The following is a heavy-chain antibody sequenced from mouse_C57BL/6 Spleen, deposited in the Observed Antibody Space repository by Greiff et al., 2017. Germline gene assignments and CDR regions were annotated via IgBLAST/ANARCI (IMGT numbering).Heavy chain of an antibody. D-gene: IGHD1-1*01. J-gene: IGHJ3*01. V-gene: IGHV1-55*01. CDR2: IYPGSGST. CDR1: GYTFTSYW. Sequence: VKLQQPGAELVKPGASVKMSCKASGYTFTSYWITWVKQRPGQGLEWIGDIYPGSGSTNYNEKFKSKATLTVDTSSSTAYMQLSSLTSEDSAVYYCARPSYYGSPWFAYWGQGTLVTVSA. CDR3: ARPSYYGSPWFAY.